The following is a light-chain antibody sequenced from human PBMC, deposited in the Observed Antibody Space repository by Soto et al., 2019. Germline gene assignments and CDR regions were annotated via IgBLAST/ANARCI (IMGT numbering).Light chain of an antibody. CDR1: QGVSAY. J-gene: IGKJ2*01. CDR2: AAS. CDR3: QQSYRTPHT. V-gene: IGKV1-39*01. Sequence: DIQMTQSPSYLSASVGDRVNITCRASQGVSAYLLWYQKTQGTAPNLLIYAASNLVSGIPSRFSGSGSGTNFTLTISSLQPEDFATYYCQQSYRTPHTFGQGTKLETK.